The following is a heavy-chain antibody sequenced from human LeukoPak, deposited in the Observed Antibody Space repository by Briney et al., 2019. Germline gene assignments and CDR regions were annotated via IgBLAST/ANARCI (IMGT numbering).Heavy chain of an antibody. CDR3: AKGSRVDTAMVRSYFDY. CDR1: GFTFSSYG. D-gene: IGHD5-18*01. CDR2: IRSGGSNK. V-gene: IGHV3-30*02. J-gene: IGHJ4*02. Sequence: GGSLRLSCAASGFTFSSYGMHWVRQAPGKGLEWVAFIRSGGSNKYYADSVKGRFTISRDNSKNTLYLQMNSLRAEDTAVYYCAKGSRVDTAMVRSYFDYWGQGTLVTVSS.